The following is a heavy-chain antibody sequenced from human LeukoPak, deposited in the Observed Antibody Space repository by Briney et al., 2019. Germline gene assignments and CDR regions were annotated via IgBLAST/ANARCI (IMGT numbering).Heavy chain of an antibody. CDR2: ISGSGDRT. V-gene: IGHV3-23*01. CDR1: GFTFSSCA. D-gene: IGHD3-22*01. Sequence: GGSLRLSCAASGFTFSSCAMSWVRQAPGKGLEWVSAISGSGDRTHYADSVQGRFTISRDNSKNTLYLQMNSLRAEDMAVYYCAKDPTDFDSSGQTYFDYWGQGTLVTVSS. CDR3: AKDPTDFDSSGQTYFDY. J-gene: IGHJ4*02.